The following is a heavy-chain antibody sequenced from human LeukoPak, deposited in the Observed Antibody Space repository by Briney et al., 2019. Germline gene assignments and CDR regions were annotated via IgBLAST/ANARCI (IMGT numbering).Heavy chain of an antibody. D-gene: IGHD1-26*01. CDR1: GGPIGSYY. CDR2: IYYSGST. Sequence: SETLSLTCTVSGGPIGSYYWSWIRQPPGKGLEWIGYIYYSGSTNYNPSLKSRVTTSVDTSKNQFSLKLSSVTAADTAVYYCASSGPNFYYYGMDVWGQGTTVTVSS. J-gene: IGHJ6*02. V-gene: IGHV4-59*08. CDR3: ASSGPNFYYYGMDV.